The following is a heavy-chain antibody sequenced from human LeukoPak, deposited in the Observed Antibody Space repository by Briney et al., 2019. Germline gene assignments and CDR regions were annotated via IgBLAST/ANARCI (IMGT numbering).Heavy chain of an antibody. D-gene: IGHD3-3*01. CDR3: TTENYDFWSAFGY. CDR1: GFTLNSDA. CDR2: ISPGGTT. V-gene: IGHV3-23*01. J-gene: IGHJ4*02. Sequence: GGSLRFSCAASGFTLNSDAMSWVRRAPGKGLEWVSAISPGGTTYYADSVKGRFTISRDTSKNTLHLQMTSLRAEDTAIYYCTTENYDFWSAFGYWGLGTLVTVSS.